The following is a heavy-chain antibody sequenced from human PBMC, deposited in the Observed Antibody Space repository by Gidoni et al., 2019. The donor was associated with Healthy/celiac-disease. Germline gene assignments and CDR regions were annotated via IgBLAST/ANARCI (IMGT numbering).Heavy chain of an antibody. J-gene: IGHJ6*02. V-gene: IGHV1-2*02. CDR3: ARDWAMGATGYYYYGMDV. CDR2: INPNSGGT. Sequence: QVQLVQSGAEVKKPGASVKVSCKASGYTFTGYYLHWVRQAPGQGLEWMGWINPNSGGTNYAQKFQGRVTMTRDTSISTAYMELSRLRSDDTAVYYCARDWAMGATGYYYYGMDVWGQGTTVTVSS. D-gene: IGHD1-26*01. CDR1: GYTFTGYY.